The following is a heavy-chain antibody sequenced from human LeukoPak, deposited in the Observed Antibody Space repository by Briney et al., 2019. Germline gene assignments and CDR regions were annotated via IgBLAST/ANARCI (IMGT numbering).Heavy chain of an antibody. CDR3: ANDLGYCSGGSCYGVDY. V-gene: IGHV3-21*01. J-gene: IGHJ4*02. CDR2: ISSTSTYI. Sequence: GGSLRLSCAATGFTFSSYSMNWVRQAPGRGLEWVSSISSTSTYIYYADSVKGRFTISRDNAKNSLFLQMNSLRAEDTAVYYCANDLGYCSGGSCYGVDYWGQGTLVTVSS. CDR1: GFTFSSYS. D-gene: IGHD2-15*01.